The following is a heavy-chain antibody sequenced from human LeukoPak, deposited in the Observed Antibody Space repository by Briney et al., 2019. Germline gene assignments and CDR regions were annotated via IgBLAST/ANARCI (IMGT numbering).Heavy chain of an antibody. V-gene: IGHV3-30*18. CDR3: AKESYCSSTSCYRRAAAGTVLFDY. CDR1: GFTFSSYG. J-gene: IGHJ4*02. Sequence: GGSLRLSCAASGFTFSSYGMHWVRQAPGKGLEWVAVISYDGSNKYYADSVKGRFTISRDNSKNTLYLQMNSLRAEDTAVYYCAKESYCSSTSCYRRAAAGTVLFDYWGQGTLVTISP. D-gene: IGHD2-2*02. CDR2: ISYDGSNK.